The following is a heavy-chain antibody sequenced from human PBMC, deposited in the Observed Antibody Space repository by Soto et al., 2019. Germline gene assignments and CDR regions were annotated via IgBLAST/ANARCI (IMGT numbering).Heavy chain of an antibody. CDR2: ISDDGSTK. CDR3: TRADLTVTLSVFDP. CDR1: GFIFSRYP. D-gene: IGHD4-17*01. V-gene: IGHV3-30-3*01. Sequence: QVQLVESGGGVVQPGRSLRLSCAASGFIFSRYPMHWLRQAPGKGLQWVALISDDGSTKYYADSVKGRFTISRDNSKNTLYLQMNGLSAEDTAVYYCTRADLTVTLSVFDPWGQGTLVTVSS. J-gene: IGHJ5*02.